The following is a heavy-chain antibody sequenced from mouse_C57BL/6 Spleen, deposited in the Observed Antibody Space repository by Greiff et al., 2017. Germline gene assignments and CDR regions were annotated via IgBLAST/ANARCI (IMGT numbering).Heavy chain of an antibody. J-gene: IGHJ4*01. CDR1: GYTFTSYW. CDR2: IDPSDSYT. D-gene: IGHD3-1*01. V-gene: IGHV1-69*01. Sequence: QVQLKQPGAELVMPGASVKLSCKASGYTFTSYWMHWVKQRPGQGLEWIGEIDPSDSYTNYNQKFKGKSTLTVDKSSSTAYMQLSSLTSEDSAVYYCASSGGSGAMGCWGQGATVTVAS. CDR3: ASSGGSGAMGC.